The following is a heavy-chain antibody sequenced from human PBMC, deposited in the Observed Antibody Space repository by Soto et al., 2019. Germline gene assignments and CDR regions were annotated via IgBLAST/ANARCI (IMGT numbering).Heavy chain of an antibody. D-gene: IGHD3-16*02. V-gene: IGHV4-59*01. J-gene: IGHJ3*02. CDR2: IYYSGST. CDR3: ARDLVTYDYVWGSYRWGDAFDI. CDR1: GVSISSYY. Sequence: PSETLSLTCTVSGVSISSYYWILLRQPPGKGLEWIGYIYYSGSTNYNPSLKSRVTISVDTSKNQFSLKLSSVTAADTAVYYCARDLVTYDYVWGSYRWGDAFDIWGQGTMVTVSS.